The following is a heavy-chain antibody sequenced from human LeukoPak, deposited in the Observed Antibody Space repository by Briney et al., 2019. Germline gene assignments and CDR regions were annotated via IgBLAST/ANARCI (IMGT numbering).Heavy chain of an antibody. D-gene: IGHD2-15*01. CDR1: GYTFTGYY. CDR3: ARGLGRYCSTGSCYSSYFDS. Sequence: ASVKVSCKASGYTFTGYYMHWVRQAPGQGLEWMGWINPNSGGTNYAQKFQGRVTMTRDTSISTAYMELSRLRSDDTAVYYCARGLGRYCSTGSCYSSYFDSWGQGTLVTVSS. J-gene: IGHJ4*02. V-gene: IGHV1-2*02. CDR2: INPNSGGT.